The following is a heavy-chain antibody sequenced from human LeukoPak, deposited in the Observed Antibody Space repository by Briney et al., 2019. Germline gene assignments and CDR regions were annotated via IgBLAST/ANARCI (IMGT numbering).Heavy chain of an antibody. J-gene: IGHJ3*02. CDR3: AKCGEVLPAAMADAFDI. Sequence: GGSLRLSCAASGFTFVDYDMSWVRQAPGKGLEWVSGISCTSGSIGYADSVNGRFTTSRDNAKNSLNLQMNSLRAEDMGLYYCAKCGEVLPAAMADAFDIWGQGTMVTVSS. CDR1: GFTFVDYD. CDR2: ISCTSGSI. V-gene: IGHV3-9*03. D-gene: IGHD2-2*01.